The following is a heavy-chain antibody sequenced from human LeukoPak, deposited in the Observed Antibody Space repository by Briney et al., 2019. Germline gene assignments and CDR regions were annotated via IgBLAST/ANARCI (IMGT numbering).Heavy chain of an antibody. CDR1: GGSISSSSYY. Sequence: SETLSLTCTVSGGSISSSSYYWGWIRQPPGKGLEWIGSIYYSGSTYYNPSLKSRVTISVDTSKNQFSLRLSSVTAADTAVYYCARQARVGYYDSSGYYPTLDAFDIWGQGTMVTVSS. D-gene: IGHD3-22*01. CDR3: ARQARVGYYDSSGYYPTLDAFDI. J-gene: IGHJ3*02. V-gene: IGHV4-39*01. CDR2: IYYSGST.